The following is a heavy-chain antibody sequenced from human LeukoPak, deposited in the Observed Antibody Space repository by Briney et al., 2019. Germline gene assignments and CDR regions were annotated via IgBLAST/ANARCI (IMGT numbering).Heavy chain of an antibody. CDR2: ITPTYGLV. CDR3: ATGTNGLYGSNRFQGYFDD. V-gene: IGHV1-69*10. J-gene: IGHJ4*02. D-gene: IGHD6-13*01. Sequence: ASVKVSCKASGGTFSKYAISWARQAPGQGLEWMGGITPTYGLVHYAQKFQGRVTLTTDTSTGTADLEMNSLTFEDTAVYYCATGTNGLYGSNRFQGYFDDWGQGTLVTVLS. CDR1: GGTFSKYA.